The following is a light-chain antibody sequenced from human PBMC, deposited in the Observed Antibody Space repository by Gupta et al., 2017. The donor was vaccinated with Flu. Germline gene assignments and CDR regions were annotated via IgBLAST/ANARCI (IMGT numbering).Light chain of an antibody. Sequence: KTARITCGGNNIGSKSVHWYQQRPGQAPVLVDYDDSDRPSGIPERFSGSNSGNTATLTISRVEAGDEADYYCQVWDSSSDHPGVFGTGTKVTVL. V-gene: IGLV3-21*03. J-gene: IGLJ1*01. CDR2: DDS. CDR1: NIGSKS. CDR3: QVWDSSSDHPGV.